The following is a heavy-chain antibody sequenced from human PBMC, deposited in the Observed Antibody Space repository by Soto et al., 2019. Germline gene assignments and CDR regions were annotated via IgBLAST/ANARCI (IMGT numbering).Heavy chain of an antibody. J-gene: IGHJ4*02. D-gene: IGHD3-9*01. Sequence: GGSLRLSCAASGFTFDDYTMHWVRQAPGKGLEWVSLISWDGGSTYYADSVKGRFTISRDNSKNSLYLQMNSLRTEDTALYYCAKDIGYDILTGYSENYFDYWGQGTLVTVSS. CDR2: ISWDGGST. CDR1: GFTFDDYT. V-gene: IGHV3-43*01. CDR3: AKDIGYDILTGYSENYFDY.